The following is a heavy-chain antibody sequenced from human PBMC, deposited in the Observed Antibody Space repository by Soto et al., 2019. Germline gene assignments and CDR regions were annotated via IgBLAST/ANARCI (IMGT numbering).Heavy chain of an antibody. D-gene: IGHD5-12*01. J-gene: IGHJ4*02. V-gene: IGHV1-2*02. CDR1: GYTFTGFY. CDR3: ARANSGDDDEFDY. CDR2: INPNNGAT. Sequence: QVQLVQSGAEVKKPGASVKVSCKASGYTFTGFYIHWVRQAPGQGLEWVGWINPNNGATDFARKVQDRVTVTRDTSITTVYMELTYLKYADTAVYYCARANSGDDDEFDYWGQGTLVTVSS.